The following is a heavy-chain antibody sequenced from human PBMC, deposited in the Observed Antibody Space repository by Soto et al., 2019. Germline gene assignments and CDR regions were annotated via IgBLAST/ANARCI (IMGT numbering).Heavy chain of an antibody. CDR1: GHTFTGYY. Sequence: GASVKVSCKASGHTFTGYYMHWVRQAPGQGLEWMGWINPNSGGTNYAQKFQGRVTMTRDTSISTAYMELSRLRSDDTAVYYCARGVAVADPYYYYGMDVWGQGTTVTVSS. J-gene: IGHJ6*02. CDR3: ARGVAVADPYYYYGMDV. CDR2: INPNSGGT. V-gene: IGHV1-2*02. D-gene: IGHD6-19*01.